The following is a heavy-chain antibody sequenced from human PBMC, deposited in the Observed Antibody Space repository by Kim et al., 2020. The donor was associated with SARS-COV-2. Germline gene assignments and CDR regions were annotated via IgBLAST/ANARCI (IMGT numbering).Heavy chain of an antibody. V-gene: IGHV3-21*01. Sequence: ADSVQGRFTISRDNAKNSLYLQMNSLRAEDTAVYYCAREGGTTVVTPVDYWGQGTLVTVSS. D-gene: IGHD4-17*01. CDR3: AREGGTTVVTPVDY. J-gene: IGHJ4*02.